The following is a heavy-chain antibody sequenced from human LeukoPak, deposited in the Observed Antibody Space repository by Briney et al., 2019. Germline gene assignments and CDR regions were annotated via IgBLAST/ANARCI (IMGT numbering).Heavy chain of an antibody. Sequence: ASVKVSCKASGGTFSSYAISWVRQAPGQGLEWMGGIIPIFGTANYAQKFQGRVTITADKSTSTAYMELSSLRSEDTAVYYCARDRGRVKGYYYYMDVWGKGTTVTVSS. J-gene: IGHJ6*03. CDR1: GGTFSSYA. V-gene: IGHV1-69*06. CDR3: ARDRGRVKGYYYYMDV. CDR2: IIPIFGTA. D-gene: IGHD3-10*01.